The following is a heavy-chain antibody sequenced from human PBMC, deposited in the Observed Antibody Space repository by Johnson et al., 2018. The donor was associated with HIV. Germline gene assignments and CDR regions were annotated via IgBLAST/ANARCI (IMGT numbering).Heavy chain of an antibody. D-gene: IGHD3-22*01. Sequence: QVQLVESGGGVVQPGGSLRLSCAASGFTFSSYGMHWVRQAPGTGLEWVAFIRYDGSNKYYADSVKGRFTISRDNSKNTLYLQMNSPRAEDTAVYYCAKDQYYYDSSGYSDAFDIWGQGTMVTVSS. J-gene: IGHJ3*02. V-gene: IGHV3-30*02. CDR3: AKDQYYYDSSGYSDAFDI. CDR2: IRYDGSNK. CDR1: GFTFSSYG.